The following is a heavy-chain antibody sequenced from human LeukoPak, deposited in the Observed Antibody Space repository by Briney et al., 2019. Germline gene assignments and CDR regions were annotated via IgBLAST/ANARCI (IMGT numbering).Heavy chain of an antibody. CDR1: GFSFSSYA. Sequence: GGSLRPSCAASGFSFSSYAMSWVRQAQARGLEWVSSIRGGGEKFYADSVKGRFILSRDDSRNTVYLQMNNLRVEDTAVYYCAKANWVSNADAVWWGRGTLVTVSS. V-gene: IGHV3-23*01. D-gene: IGHD1-1*01. CDR3: AKANWVSNADAVW. CDR2: IRGGGEK. J-gene: IGHJ4*02.